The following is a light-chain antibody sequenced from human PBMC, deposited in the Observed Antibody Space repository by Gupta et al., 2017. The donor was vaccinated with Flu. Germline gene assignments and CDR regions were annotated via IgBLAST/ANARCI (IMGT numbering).Light chain of an antibody. V-gene: IGKV1-33*01. CDR2: DAS. CDR3: QQDDKLPFT. Sequence: DIQMTQSPSSLSASVGDRVTITCQASQDISKYLNWYQQKPGKAPKLLIYDASNLETGVPSRFSGSGSGTDFTFTISSLQPEDIATYFCQQDDKLPFTFGHGTKVDIK. CDR1: QDISKY. J-gene: IGKJ3*01.